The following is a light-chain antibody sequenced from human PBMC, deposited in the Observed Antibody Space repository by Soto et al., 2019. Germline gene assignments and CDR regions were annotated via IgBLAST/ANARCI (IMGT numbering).Light chain of an antibody. CDR1: SSDVGGYNY. CDR3: SSYTSSSTRV. Sequence: QSALTQPASVSGSPGQSITISCTGTSSDVGGYNYVSWYQQHPGKAPKLMIYDVSNRPSGVSNRFSGSKSGNTASLTIAGLQAEEEADYCCSSYTSSSTRVFGIGTKLTVL. J-gene: IGLJ1*01. V-gene: IGLV2-14*01. CDR2: DVS.